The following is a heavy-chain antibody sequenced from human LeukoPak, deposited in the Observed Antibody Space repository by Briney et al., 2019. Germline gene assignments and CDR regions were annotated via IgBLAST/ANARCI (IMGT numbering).Heavy chain of an antibody. CDR1: GFTFSDYY. CDR3: ARDLSGSYGPIYY. J-gene: IGHJ4*02. CDR2: ISSSGTTI. V-gene: IGHV3-11*01. Sequence: PWGSLLLSCAASGFTFSDYYMSWIRQAPGKGLEWISYISSSGTTIYYADSVKGRFTISRDNTENSLFLQMNSLRAEDTAVYFCARDLSGSYGPIYYWGQGTLVTVSS. D-gene: IGHD1-26*01.